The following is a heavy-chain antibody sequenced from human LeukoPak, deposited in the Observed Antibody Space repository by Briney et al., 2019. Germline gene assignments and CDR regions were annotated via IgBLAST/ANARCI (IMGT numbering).Heavy chain of an antibody. CDR2: IKPDGGEK. CDR1: GFTFSGYW. V-gene: IGHV3-7*01. J-gene: IGHJ3*02. D-gene: IGHD4-17*01. CDR3: ARDRTNDYGHNVGAFDI. Sequence: PGGSLRLSCEVSGFTFSGYWMSWVRQAPGKGLEWVANIKPDGGEKNPVDSVKGRFTISRDNVKNSVYLQMNSLRDEDTAVYYCARDRTNDYGHNVGAFDIWGQGTLVTVSS.